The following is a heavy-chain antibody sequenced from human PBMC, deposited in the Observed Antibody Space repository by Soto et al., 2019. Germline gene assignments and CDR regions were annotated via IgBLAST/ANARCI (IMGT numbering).Heavy chain of an antibody. CDR1: GYSFTSYW. J-gene: IGHJ4*02. D-gene: IGHD2-2*01. Sequence: GDSLNLSCNGSGYSFTSYWIGWVRQMPGKGLEWMGILYPGDSDTRYSPSFQGQVTISADKSISTAYLQWSSLKASDTAMYFCARTYCSSTSCPLTHWGQGTLVTVSS. CDR3: ARTYCSSTSCPLTH. V-gene: IGHV5-51*01. CDR2: LYPGDSDT.